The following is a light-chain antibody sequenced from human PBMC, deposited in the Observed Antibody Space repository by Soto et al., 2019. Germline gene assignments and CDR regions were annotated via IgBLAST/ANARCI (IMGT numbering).Light chain of an antibody. CDR1: QSVSSN. J-gene: IGKJ1*01. CDR3: QQYNNWPHT. CDR2: GAS. Sequence: EIVMTQSPATLSVSPGERATISCRASQSVSSNLACYQQKLGQAPRLLIYGASTRATGIPARFSGSGSGTEFTLTISSLQSEDFAVYYCQQYNNWPHTFGQGTKVDIK. V-gene: IGKV3-15*01.